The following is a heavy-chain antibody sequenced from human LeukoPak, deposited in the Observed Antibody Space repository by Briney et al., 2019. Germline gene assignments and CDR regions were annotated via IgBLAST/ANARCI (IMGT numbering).Heavy chain of an antibody. Sequence: GRSLRLSCAASGFIFDDYAMHWVRQAPGKGLEWVSGISWNSGSIGYADSVKGRFTISRDNAKNSLYLQMNSLRAEDMALYYCAKDKGAVAGAFDYWGQGTLVTVSS. J-gene: IGHJ4*02. V-gene: IGHV3-9*03. D-gene: IGHD6-19*01. CDR1: GFIFDDYA. CDR2: ISWNSGSI. CDR3: AKDKGAVAGAFDY.